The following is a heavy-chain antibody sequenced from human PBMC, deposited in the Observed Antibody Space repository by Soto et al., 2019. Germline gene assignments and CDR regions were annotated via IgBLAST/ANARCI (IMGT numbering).Heavy chain of an antibody. Sequence: QVQLVESGGGVVQPGRSLRLSCAASGFTFSSYAMHWVRQAPGKGLEWVAVISYDGSNKYYADSVKGRFTISRDNSKNTLNLQMNSLKAEDTAVYYCSREVGQQLHGALDVWGQGTTVTVSS. CDR3: SREVGQQLHGALDV. J-gene: IGHJ6*02. V-gene: IGHV3-30-3*01. CDR1: GFTFSSYA. CDR2: ISYDGSNK. D-gene: IGHD6-13*01.